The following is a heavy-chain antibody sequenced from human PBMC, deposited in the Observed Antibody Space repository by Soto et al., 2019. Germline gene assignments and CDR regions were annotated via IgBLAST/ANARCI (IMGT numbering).Heavy chain of an antibody. Sequence: EVQLLESGGGLVQPGGSLRLSCAASGFRFSSYAMSWVRQAPGKGLEWVSAISGSGGSTYYADSVKGRFTISRDNSKNTLYLQMNSLRAEDTAVYYCAKAGPPYLGEWLVPYYFDYWGQGTLVTVSS. J-gene: IGHJ4*02. D-gene: IGHD6-19*01. CDR2: ISGSGGST. CDR3: AKAGPPYLGEWLVPYYFDY. V-gene: IGHV3-23*01. CDR1: GFRFSSYA.